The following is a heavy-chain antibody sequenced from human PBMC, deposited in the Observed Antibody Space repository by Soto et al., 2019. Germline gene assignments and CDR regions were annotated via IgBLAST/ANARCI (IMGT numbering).Heavy chain of an antibody. CDR1: GGTFSSYA. D-gene: IGHD5-18*01. CDR3: ASPANSVDTAMAPTYYYYGMDV. CDR2: IIPIFGTA. V-gene: IGHV1-69*06. Sequence: RASVKVSCKASGGTFSSYAISWVRQAPGQGLEWMGGIIPIFGTANYAQKFQGRVTITADKSTSTAYMELSSLRSEDTAVYYCASPANSVDTAMAPTYYYYGMDVWGQGTTVTVSS. J-gene: IGHJ6*02.